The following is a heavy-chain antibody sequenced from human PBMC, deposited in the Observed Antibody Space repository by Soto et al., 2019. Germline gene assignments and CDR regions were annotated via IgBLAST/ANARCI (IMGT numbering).Heavy chain of an antibody. CDR1: GGSINSYY. J-gene: IGHJ4*02. V-gene: IGHV4-59*01. Sequence: PSETLSLTCTVSGGSINSYYWSWIRQPPGKGLEWIGYIYYTGSTNYNPSLKSRVTMSVDTSKNQFSLKLSSVTAADTAVYYCGRGWEAHTVSPGYWGQGTLVTVSS. CDR2: IYYTGST. CDR3: GRGWEAHTVSPGY. D-gene: IGHD1-26*01.